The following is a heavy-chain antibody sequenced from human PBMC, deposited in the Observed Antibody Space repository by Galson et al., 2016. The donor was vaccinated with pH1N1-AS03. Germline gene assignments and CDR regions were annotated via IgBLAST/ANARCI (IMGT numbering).Heavy chain of an antibody. CDR3: TRSRYYNTNLYYFDY. J-gene: IGHJ4*02. D-gene: IGHD2/OR15-2a*01. Sequence: PALVTPTQTLTLTCAFSGFSLATSGVGVGWIRQPPGKALEWLALIYWDDAKLYNPSLKSRLTVTKDTSKNLVVLTLTDMDPVDTATYFCTRSRYYNTNLYYFDYWGQGTLVTVSS. CDR1: GFSLATSGVG. V-gene: IGHV2-5*02. CDR2: IYWDDAK.